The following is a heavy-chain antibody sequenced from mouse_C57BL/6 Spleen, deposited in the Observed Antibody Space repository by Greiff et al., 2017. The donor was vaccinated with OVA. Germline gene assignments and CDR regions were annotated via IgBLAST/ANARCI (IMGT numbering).Heavy chain of an antibody. D-gene: IGHD4-1*01. CDR3: ARVNWDAMDY. Sequence: DVQLQESGGGLVKPGGSLKLSCAASGFTFSDYGMHWVRQAPEKGLEWVAYISSGSSTIYYADTVKGRFTISRDNAKNTLFLQMTSLRSEDTAMYYCARVNWDAMDYWGQGTSVTVSS. J-gene: IGHJ4*01. CDR1: GFTFSDYG. CDR2: ISSGSSTI. V-gene: IGHV5-17*01.